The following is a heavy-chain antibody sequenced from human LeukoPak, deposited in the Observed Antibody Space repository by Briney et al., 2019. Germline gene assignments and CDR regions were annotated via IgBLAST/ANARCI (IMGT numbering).Heavy chain of an antibody. Sequence: GASVEVSCKASGYTFTSYDINCVRQATGQGLEWMGWMNPNSGNTGYAQKFQGRVTITRNTSISTAYMELSSLRSEDTAVYYCARLHSSSWYLYYFDYWGQGTLVTVSS. V-gene: IGHV1-8*03. CDR3: ARLHSSSWYLYYFDY. CDR2: MNPNSGNT. J-gene: IGHJ4*02. CDR1: GYTFTSYD. D-gene: IGHD6-13*01.